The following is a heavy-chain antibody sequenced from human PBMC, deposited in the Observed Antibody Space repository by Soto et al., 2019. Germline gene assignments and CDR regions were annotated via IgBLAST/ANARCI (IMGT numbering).Heavy chain of an antibody. J-gene: IGHJ4*02. V-gene: IGHV3-53*01. CDR3: VRQYSGSLDY. CDR2: IYSGGST. CDR1: GFSVSNNY. D-gene: IGHD1-26*01. Sequence: PGGSLRLSCAASGFSVSNNYMTWVRQAPGKGPEWVSVIYSGGSTFYADSVQGRFTISRDTSQNTLYLQMNSLRAEDTAVYYCVRQYSGSLDYWGQGTLVTVSS.